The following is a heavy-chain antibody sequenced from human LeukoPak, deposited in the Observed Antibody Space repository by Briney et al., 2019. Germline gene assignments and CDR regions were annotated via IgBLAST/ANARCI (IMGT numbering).Heavy chain of an antibody. CDR2: IYTSGST. CDR1: GGSISSGSYY. Sequence: MSSETLSLTCIVSGGSISSGSYYWSWIRQPAGKGLEWIGRIYTSGSTNYNPSLKSRVTISVDTSKNQFSLKLSSVTAADTAVYYCARAPHGSGSYYNVLIFDYWGQGTLVTVSS. D-gene: IGHD3-10*01. J-gene: IGHJ4*02. V-gene: IGHV4-61*02. CDR3: ARAPHGSGSYYNVLIFDY.